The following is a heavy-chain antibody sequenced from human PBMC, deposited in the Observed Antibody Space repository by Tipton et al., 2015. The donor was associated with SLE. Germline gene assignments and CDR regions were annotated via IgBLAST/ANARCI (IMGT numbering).Heavy chain of an antibody. J-gene: IGHJ6*02. CDR2: IYPGDSDS. D-gene: IGHD6-13*01. V-gene: IGHV5-51*01. CDR3: ARHAGIPAAFTLETMNAHMDV. Sequence: VQLVQSGAEVKKSGGSLKISCKGSGYSFSSYWIAWVRQMPGKGLEWMGIIYPGDSDSRYSPSFQGQVTISADKSISTAYLQWSSLKASDTAMYFCARHAGIPAAFTLETMNAHMDVWGQGTTVTVSS. CDR1: GYSFSSYW.